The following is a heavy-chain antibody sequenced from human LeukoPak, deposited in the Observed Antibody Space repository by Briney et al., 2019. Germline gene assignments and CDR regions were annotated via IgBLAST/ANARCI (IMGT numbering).Heavy chain of an antibody. CDR2: ISGSGGST. V-gene: IGHV3-23*01. CDR3: AKDLSSSWYYYYGMDV. CDR1: GFTFSSYV. Sequence: SGGSLRLSCAASGFTFSSYVMSWVRQAPGKGLEWVSAISGSGGSTYYADSVKGRFTISRDNSKNTLYLQMNSLRAEDTAVYYCAKDLSSSWYYYYGMDVWGKGTTVTVSS. D-gene: IGHD6-13*01. J-gene: IGHJ6*04.